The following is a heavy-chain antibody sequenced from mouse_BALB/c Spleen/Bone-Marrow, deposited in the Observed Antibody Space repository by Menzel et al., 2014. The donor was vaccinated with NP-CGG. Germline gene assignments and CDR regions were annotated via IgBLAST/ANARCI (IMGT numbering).Heavy chain of an antibody. CDR3: ARSRGEDVGPFAF. CDR2: INPGSGSS. V-gene: IGHV1-54*01. CDR1: GYAFTNYL. J-gene: IGHJ3*01. D-gene: IGHD2-13*01. Sequence: QVPLQQSGAELVRPGTSVKESRKASGYAFTNYLIEWVKQRPGQGLEWVGVINPGSGSSNYNENFKGKATLTADRSSSSAYMLLSSLTSDDSAVFFCARSRGEDVGPFAFWGQGTLVTVSA.